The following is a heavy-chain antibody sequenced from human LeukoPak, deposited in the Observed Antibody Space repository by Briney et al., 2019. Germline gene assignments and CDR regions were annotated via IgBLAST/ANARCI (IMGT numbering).Heavy chain of an antibody. J-gene: IGHJ6*02. CDR1: GYTFTGYY. Sequence: ASVKVSCKASGYTFTGYYMHWVRQAPGQGLEWMGWINPNSGGTNYAQKFQGRVTMTRDTSISTAYMELSRLRSDDTAVYYCARDLKSGNYGLGCYYGMDVWGQGTTVTVSS. CDR2: INPNSGGT. D-gene: IGHD4-11*01. CDR3: ARDLKSGNYGLGCYYGMDV. V-gene: IGHV1-2*02.